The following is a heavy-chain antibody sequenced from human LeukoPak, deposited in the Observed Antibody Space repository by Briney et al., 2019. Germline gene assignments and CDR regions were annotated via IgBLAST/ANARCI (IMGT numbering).Heavy chain of an antibody. Sequence: GGSLRLSCAASGFTFSSYWMHWVRQAPGKGLVWVSRINSDGSSTSYADSVKGRFTISRDNAKHTLYLQMNSLRAEDTAVYYCARGARITMVRGVIITGHDAFDIWGQGTMVTVSS. CDR2: INSDGSST. D-gene: IGHD3-10*01. CDR1: GFTFSSYW. V-gene: IGHV3-74*01. J-gene: IGHJ3*02. CDR3: ARGARITMVRGVIITGHDAFDI.